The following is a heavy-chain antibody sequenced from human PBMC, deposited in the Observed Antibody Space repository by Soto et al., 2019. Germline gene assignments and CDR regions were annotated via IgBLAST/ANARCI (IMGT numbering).Heavy chain of an antibody. CDR1: GFTFSTYG. D-gene: IGHD3-22*01. Sequence: HPGGSLRLSCAASGFTFSTYGMHWVRQAPGKGLEWVAVISSDGSNKYFADSVKGRFTISRDNSKNTLYLQMNSLRAEDTAVYYCAKSLNSMTVVVIRYYYGMDVWGHGTMVTVSS. J-gene: IGHJ6*02. V-gene: IGHV3-30*18. CDR2: ISSDGSNK. CDR3: AKSLNSMTVVVIRYYYGMDV.